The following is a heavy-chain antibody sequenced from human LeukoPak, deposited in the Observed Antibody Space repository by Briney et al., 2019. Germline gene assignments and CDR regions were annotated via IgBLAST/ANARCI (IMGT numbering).Heavy chain of an antibody. CDR3: ARGMYYDFWSGYYDY. CDR2: INPNSGGT. CDR1: GYTFTGYY. Sequence: GASVKVSCKASGYTFTGYYMHWVRQAPGQGLEWMGWINPNSGGTNYAQKFQGRVTMTRDTSISTAYMELSRLRSDDTAVYYCARGMYYDFWSGYYDYWGQGTLVTVSS. V-gene: IGHV1-2*02. J-gene: IGHJ4*02. D-gene: IGHD3-3*01.